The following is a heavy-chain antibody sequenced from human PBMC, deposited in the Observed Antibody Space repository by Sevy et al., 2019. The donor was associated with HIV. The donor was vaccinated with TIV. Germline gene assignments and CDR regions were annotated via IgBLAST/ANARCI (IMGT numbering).Heavy chain of an antibody. J-gene: IGHJ4*01. CDR2: INWNGGST. Sequence: GGSLRLSCAASGFTFEDYGMSWVRQVPGKGPEWVSGINWNGGSTSYADSVKGRFTISRDNAKKSLYLQMKGLRAEDTASYYCASDLQSYYDYQTGYHDFWGQGTRVTVSS. CDR3: ASDLQSYYDYQTGYHDF. D-gene: IGHD3-3*01. V-gene: IGHV3-20*04. CDR1: GFTFEDYG.